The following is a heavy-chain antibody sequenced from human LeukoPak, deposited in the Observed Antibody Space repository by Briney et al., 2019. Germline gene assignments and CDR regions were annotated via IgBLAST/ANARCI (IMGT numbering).Heavy chain of an antibody. V-gene: IGHV4-59*11. CDR1: AGSMRNHY. J-gene: IGHJ6*03. CDR3: SRNYYLYYYMDV. Sequence: SETLSLTCTVSAGSMRNHYWTWIPQSPGKGLEWIGYFYYTGASQYNPSLKSRATMSLDTSKNQFSLRLSSVTAADTAVYYCSRNYYLYYYMDVWGTGTTVTVSS. CDR2: FYYTGAS.